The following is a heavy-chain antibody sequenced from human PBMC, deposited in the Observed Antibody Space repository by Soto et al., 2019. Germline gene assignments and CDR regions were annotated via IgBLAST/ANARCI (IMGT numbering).Heavy chain of an antibody. D-gene: IGHD3-3*01. CDR3: ACVAPTIFGAQFHKNLVDV. V-gene: IGHV3-11*06. Sequence: GGSLRLSCAASGFKFPDYHMTWIRQAQGKGLEWISYISSSGTYTTYTDSVKGRFTVSRDNAKSSLYLQMNSLTGEDTAVYYCACVAPTIFGAQFHKNLVDVWGKGNTVTVSS. CDR2: ISSSGTYT. CDR1: GFKFPDYH. J-gene: IGHJ6*04.